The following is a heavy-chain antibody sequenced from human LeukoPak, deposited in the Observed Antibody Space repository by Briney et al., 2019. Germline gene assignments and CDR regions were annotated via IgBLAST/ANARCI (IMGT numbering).Heavy chain of an antibody. CDR3: ARAPLREQLDY. CDR1: GFTFSSYS. Sequence: WGSLRLSCAASGFTFSSYSMNWVRQAPRKGLERVSSISSSSSYIYYADSVKGRFTISRDNAKNSLYLQMNSLRAEDTAVYYCARAPLREQLDYWGQGTLVTVSS. V-gene: IGHV3-21*01. D-gene: IGHD1/OR15-1a*01. J-gene: IGHJ4*02. CDR2: ISSSSSYI.